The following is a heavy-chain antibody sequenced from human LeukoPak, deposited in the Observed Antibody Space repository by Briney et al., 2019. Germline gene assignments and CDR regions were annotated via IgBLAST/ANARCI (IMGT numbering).Heavy chain of an antibody. CDR1: GGSISSGGYY. J-gene: IGHJ4*02. CDR3: ARGKMYNYFDY. D-gene: IGHD1-14*01. CDR2: IYHSGST. Sequence: SETLSLTCTVSGGSISSGGYYWSWIRQPPGKGLEWIGYIYHSGSTYYNPSLKSRVTISVDTSKNQFSLKLSSVTAADTAVYYCARGKMYNYFDYWGQGTLVTVSS. V-gene: IGHV4-30-2*01.